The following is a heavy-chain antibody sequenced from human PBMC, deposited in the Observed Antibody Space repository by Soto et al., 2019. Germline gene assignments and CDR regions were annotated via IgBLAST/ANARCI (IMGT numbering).Heavy chain of an antibody. CDR1: GFTFSRYW. Sequence: LRLSCAASGFTFSRYWMSWVRQAPGKGLEWVANIKEDGHEKYYVDSVKGRFTISRDNAKNSLYLQMNSLRAEDTAVYYCARDLDQGCSGGSCYSTGAFDIWGQGTVVTVSS. CDR3: ARDLDQGCSGGSCYSTGAFDI. J-gene: IGHJ3*02. D-gene: IGHD2-15*01. CDR2: IKEDGHEK. V-gene: IGHV3-7*01.